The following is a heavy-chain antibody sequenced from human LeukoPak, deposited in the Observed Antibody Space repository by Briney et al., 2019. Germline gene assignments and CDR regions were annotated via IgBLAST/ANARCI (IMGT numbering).Heavy chain of an antibody. CDR3: ARSWGSISHIGNWCDP. CDR2: INAASGNT. D-gene: IGHD2-2*01. Sequence: GASVKVSCKASGYTFTNYAMHWVRQAPGQRLEWMGWINAASGNTKYSQKFQGRVTITTDTSATTTYMELSSLRSEDTAVYYCARSWGSISHIGNWCDPWGQGTLVIVS. CDR1: GYTFTNYA. J-gene: IGHJ5*02. V-gene: IGHV1-3*01.